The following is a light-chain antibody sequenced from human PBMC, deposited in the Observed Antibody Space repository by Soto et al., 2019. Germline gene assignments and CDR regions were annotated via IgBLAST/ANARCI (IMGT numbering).Light chain of an antibody. Sequence: QSVLTQPPSASGTPGQRVTISCSGSSSNIGNSIVNWYQHVPGTAPRLLIYSNDQRPSGVPDRFSGSKSGTSASLAITGLQSEDEADYYCCSYAGSYSSIFGGGTKVTVL. CDR2: SND. V-gene: IGLV1-44*01. CDR1: SSNIGNSI. CDR3: CSYAGSYSSI. J-gene: IGLJ2*01.